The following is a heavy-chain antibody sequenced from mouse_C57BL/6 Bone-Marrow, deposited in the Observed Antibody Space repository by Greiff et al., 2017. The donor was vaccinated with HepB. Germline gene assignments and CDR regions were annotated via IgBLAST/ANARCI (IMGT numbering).Heavy chain of an antibody. D-gene: IGHD2-1*01. J-gene: IGHJ4*01. Sequence: VQLQQPGAELVRPGSSVKLSCKASGYTFTSYWMHWVKQRPIQGLEWIGNIDPSDSETPYNQKFKDKATLTVDKSSSTAYMQLSSLTSEDSAVYYCARTDYYGNYEDAMDYWGQGTSVTVSS. V-gene: IGHV1-52*01. CDR1: GYTFTSYW. CDR2: IDPSDSET. CDR3: ARTDYYGNYEDAMDY.